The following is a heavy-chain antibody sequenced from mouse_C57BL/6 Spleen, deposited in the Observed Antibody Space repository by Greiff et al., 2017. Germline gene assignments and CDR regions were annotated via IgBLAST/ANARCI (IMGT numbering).Heavy chain of an antibody. CDR3: ARNVVLRYGVFYAMDY. CDR1: GFSLTSYG. D-gene: IGHD1-1*01. J-gene: IGHJ4*01. V-gene: IGHV2-2*01. Sequence: VQLQQSGPGLVQPSQSLSITCTVSGFSLTSYGVHWVRQSPGKGLEWLGVLWSGGSTDYNAAFISRLSISKDNSKSQVFFKMNSLQADDTAIYYCARNVVLRYGVFYAMDYWGQGTSVTVSS. CDR2: LWSGGST.